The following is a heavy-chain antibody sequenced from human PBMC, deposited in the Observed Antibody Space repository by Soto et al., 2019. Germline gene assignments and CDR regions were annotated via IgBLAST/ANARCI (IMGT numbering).Heavy chain of an antibody. CDR3: AKGNSDILTGYPSYWDFDL. J-gene: IGHJ2*01. V-gene: IGHV3-30*18. CDR2: ISFDGSYK. Sequence: QVQLVESRGGVVQPGGSLRLSCAASGFTFSRYGMQWVRQAPGKGLEWVALISFDGSYKYYADSVKGRFTISRDNSKNTLYLQMNSLRAEDTAVYYCAKGNSDILTGYPSYWDFDLWGRGTLVTVSS. CDR1: GFTFSRYG. D-gene: IGHD3-9*01.